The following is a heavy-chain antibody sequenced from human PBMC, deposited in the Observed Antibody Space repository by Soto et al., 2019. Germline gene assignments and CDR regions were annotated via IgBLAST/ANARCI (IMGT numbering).Heavy chain of an antibody. J-gene: IGHJ6*02. D-gene: IGHD5-12*01. Sequence: ASVKVSCKASGYTFTSYGISWVRQAPGQGLEWMGWISAYNGNTNYAQKLQGRVTMTTDTSTRTAYMELRSLRSDDTAVYYCARDGYKSDYYYYGMDVWGQGTTVTVSS. CDR3: ARDGYKSDYYYYGMDV. V-gene: IGHV1-18*01. CDR2: ISAYNGNT. CDR1: GYTFTSYG.